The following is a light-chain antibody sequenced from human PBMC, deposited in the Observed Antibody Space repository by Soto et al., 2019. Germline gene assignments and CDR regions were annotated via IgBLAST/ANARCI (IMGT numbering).Light chain of an antibody. CDR2: GAS. CDR3: QHYGSSSLT. CDR1: QSVSSSY. J-gene: IGKJ3*01. V-gene: IGKV3-20*01. Sequence: EIVLTQSPGTLSLSPGERATLSCRASQSVSSSYLAWYQQKPGQAPRLLIYGASSRATGIPDRFSGRGSGTDFTLTISRLEPEDFAVYYCQHYGSSSLTFGPGTKVDIK.